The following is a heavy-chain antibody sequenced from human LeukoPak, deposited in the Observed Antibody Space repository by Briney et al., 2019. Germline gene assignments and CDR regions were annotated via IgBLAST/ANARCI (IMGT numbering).Heavy chain of an antibody. CDR2: ISSSGSTI. J-gene: IGHJ4*02. V-gene: IGHV3-48*03. D-gene: IGHD3-16*02. CDR3: AREGPLPHY. CDR1: GFTFSNYE. Sequence: GGSLRLSCAASGFTFSNYEMHWVRQAPGKGLERVSYISSSGSTIYHTDSVKGRFTVSRDNAKNSLYLQMNSLRAEDTAIYYCAREGPLPHYWGQGTLVTVSS.